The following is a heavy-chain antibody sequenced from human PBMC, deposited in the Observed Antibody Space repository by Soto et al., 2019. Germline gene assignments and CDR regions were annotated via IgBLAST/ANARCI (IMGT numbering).Heavy chain of an antibody. Sequence: QVQLQESGPGLVEPSQTLSLTCSVSGGFISRGGYYWSWIRQFPGKGLEWIGYIHYRGSTYYNPSLKSRGSISVDMSKNQLSLNLPSVTAADTAVYYFARCRDAFGFDSWGQGTLVTVSS. V-gene: IGHV4-31*03. D-gene: IGHD2-2*01. CDR1: GGFISRGGYY. CDR2: IHYRGST. CDR3: ARCRDAFGFDS. J-gene: IGHJ4*02.